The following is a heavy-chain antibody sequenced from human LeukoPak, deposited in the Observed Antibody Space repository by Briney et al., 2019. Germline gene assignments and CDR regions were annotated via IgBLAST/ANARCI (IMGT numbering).Heavy chain of an antibody. CDR2: IYYSGST. Sequence: SEALSLTCTVSGGSISSSSYYWGWIRQPPGKGLEWIGSIYYSGSTYYNPSLKSRVTISVDTSKNQFSLKLSSVTAADTAVYYCARDVVAAAGTWDYWGQGTLVTVSS. J-gene: IGHJ4*02. CDR1: GGSISSSSYY. D-gene: IGHD6-13*01. CDR3: ARDVVAAAGTWDY. V-gene: IGHV4-39*07.